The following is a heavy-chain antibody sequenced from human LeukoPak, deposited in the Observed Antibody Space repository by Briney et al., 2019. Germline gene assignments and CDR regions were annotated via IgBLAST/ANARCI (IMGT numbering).Heavy chain of an antibody. J-gene: IGHJ3*02. CDR1: GFTFSSYS. CDR2: ISSSSSYI. Sequence: KAGGSLRLSCAASGFTFSSYSTNWVRQAPGKGLEWVSSISSSSSYIYYADSVKGRFTISRDNAKNSLYLQMNSLRAEDTAVYYCARSYCSSTSCYAFDIWGQGTMVTVSS. CDR3: ARSYCSSTSCYAFDI. D-gene: IGHD2-2*01. V-gene: IGHV3-21*01.